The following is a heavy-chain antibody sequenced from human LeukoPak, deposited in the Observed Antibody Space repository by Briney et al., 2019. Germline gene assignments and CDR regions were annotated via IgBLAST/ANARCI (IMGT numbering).Heavy chain of an antibody. CDR2: INPSGDST. Sequence: GASVKVSCKASGYAFTNYHLHWVRQAPGRGLEWMGIINPSGDSTTYAQKFQGRVTVTRDTSTSTVYMELGSLTSEDTAVYYCARRVVTATHDAFDIWGQGTMVTVSS. CDR3: ARRVVTATHDAFDI. V-gene: IGHV1-46*01. CDR1: GYAFTNYH. D-gene: IGHD2-21*02. J-gene: IGHJ3*02.